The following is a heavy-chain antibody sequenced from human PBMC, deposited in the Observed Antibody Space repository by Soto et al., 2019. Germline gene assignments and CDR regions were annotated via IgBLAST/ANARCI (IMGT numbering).Heavy chain of an antibody. CDR3: ARVAVKYCSGGSCYSVSSDAFDI. Sequence: SETLSLTCTVSGGSISSYYWSWIRQPPGKGLEWIGYIYYSGSTNYNPSLKSRDTISVDTSKNQFSLKLSSVTAADTAVYYCARVAVKYCSGGSCYSVSSDAFDIWGQGTMVTVSS. CDR2: IYYSGST. J-gene: IGHJ3*02. V-gene: IGHV4-59*01. D-gene: IGHD2-15*01. CDR1: GGSISSYY.